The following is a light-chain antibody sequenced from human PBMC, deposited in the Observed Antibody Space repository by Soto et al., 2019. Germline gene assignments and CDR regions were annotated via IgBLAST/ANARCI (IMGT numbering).Light chain of an antibody. J-gene: IGKJ1*01. Sequence: IVLSQSPPPLSFSPGEKTNLYYRVSQSVSSYLAWYQQKPGQAPRLLIYDASNRATGIPARFSGSGSGTDFTLTISSLEPEDFAVYYCQQRSNWPPSFGQGTKVDIK. CDR1: QSVSSY. CDR3: QQRSNWPPS. CDR2: DAS. V-gene: IGKV3-11*01.